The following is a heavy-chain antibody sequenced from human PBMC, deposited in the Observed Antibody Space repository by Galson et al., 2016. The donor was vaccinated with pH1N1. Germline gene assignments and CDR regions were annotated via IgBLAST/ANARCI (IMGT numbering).Heavy chain of an antibody. J-gene: IGHJ4*02. V-gene: IGHV3-33*01. D-gene: IGHD2-8*01. Sequence: SLRLSCAPSGLTFQNYGIHWVRQAPGKGLEWVADIWDNGRNKNYADSVKGRFTVSRDNSKNTGYLQMDSLRAEETAVYYCSRGNAPTSTPDYWGQGTLVTVSS. CDR2: IWDNGRNK. CDR1: GLTFQNYG. CDR3: SRGNAPTSTPDY.